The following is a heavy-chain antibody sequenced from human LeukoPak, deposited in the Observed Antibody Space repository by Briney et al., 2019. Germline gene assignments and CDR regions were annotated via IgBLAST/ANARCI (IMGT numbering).Heavy chain of an antibody. J-gene: IGHJ6*02. CDR2: INHSGST. Sequence: SETLSLTCAVYGGSFSGYYWSWIRQPPGKGLEWIGEINHSGSTNYNPSLKSRVTISVDTSKNQFSLKLSSVTAADTAVYYCARGLRGITMIVSYHYYGMDVWGQGTTVTVSS. V-gene: IGHV4-34*01. CDR3: ARGLRGITMIVSYHYYGMDV. D-gene: IGHD3-22*01. CDR1: GGSFSGYY.